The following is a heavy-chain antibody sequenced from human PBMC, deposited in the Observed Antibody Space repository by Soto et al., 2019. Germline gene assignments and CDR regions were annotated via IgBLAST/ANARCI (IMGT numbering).Heavy chain of an antibody. CDR2: IRSKAYGGTT. D-gene: IGHD4-17*01. J-gene: IGHJ4*02. V-gene: IGHV3-49*03. Sequence: EVQLVESGGGLVQPGRSLRLSCTASGFTFGDYAMSWFRQAPGKGLEWVGFIRSKAYGGTTEYAASVKGRFTISRDDSKSIAYLQMNSLKTEDTAVYYCTREAGTVTTFPIDYWGQGTLVTVSS. CDR1: GFTFGDYA. CDR3: TREAGTVTTFPIDY.